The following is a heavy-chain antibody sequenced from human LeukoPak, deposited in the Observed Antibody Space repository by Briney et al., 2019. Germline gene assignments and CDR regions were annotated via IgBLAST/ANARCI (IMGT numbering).Heavy chain of an antibody. CDR2: INPNSGDT. J-gene: IGHJ4*02. CDR1: GYTFTAYY. Sequence: ASVKVSCKPSGYTFTAYYMHWVRQAPGQGLEWMGWINPNSGDTNYAEKFQGRVTLTRDTSITTAYMELSRLRSDDTAVYYCARDGNFDYWGQGTLVTASS. CDR3: ARDGNFDY. V-gene: IGHV1-2*02.